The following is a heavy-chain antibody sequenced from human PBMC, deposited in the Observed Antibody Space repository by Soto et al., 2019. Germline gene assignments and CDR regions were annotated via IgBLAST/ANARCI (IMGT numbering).Heavy chain of an antibody. CDR2: IWYDGSNK. D-gene: IGHD6-13*01. V-gene: IGHV3-33*01. J-gene: IGHJ6*02. Sequence: SLRLSCAASGFTFSSHGMHWVRQAPGKGLEWVAVIWYDGSNKYNADSVKGRFTISRDNSKNTLYLQMNSLRAEDTAVYYCARVGPGIAAAGSYYYYYYGMDVWGQGTTVTVSS. CDR1: GFTFSSHG. CDR3: ARVGPGIAAAGSYYYYYYGMDV.